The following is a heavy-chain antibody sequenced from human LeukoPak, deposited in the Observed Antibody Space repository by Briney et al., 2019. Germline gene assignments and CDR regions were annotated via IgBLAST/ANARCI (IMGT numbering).Heavy chain of an antibody. CDR2: ISAYNGNT. Sequence: ASVTVSCTASGYTFTSYGISWVRQAPGQGLEWMGWISAYNGNTNYVQKLQGRVTMTTDTSTSTAYMELRSLRSDDTAVYYCARESYCSSTSCYSDYYYYGMDVWGQGATVTVSS. V-gene: IGHV1-18*01. J-gene: IGHJ6*02. CDR3: ARESYCSSTSCYSDYYYYGMDV. CDR1: GYTFTSYG. D-gene: IGHD2-2*01.